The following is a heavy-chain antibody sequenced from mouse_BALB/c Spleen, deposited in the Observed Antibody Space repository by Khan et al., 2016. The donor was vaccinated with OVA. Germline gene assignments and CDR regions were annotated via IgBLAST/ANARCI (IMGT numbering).Heavy chain of an antibody. D-gene: IGHD6-1*01. CDR2: IRDSGST. CDR3: ARTSSIKY. CDR1: GYSFTSGYG. J-gene: IGHJ2*01. Sequence: VQLQESGPGLVKPSQSLSLSCTVTGYSFTSGYGWYWIRQFPDDKLECRGFIRDSGSTNYNQYLKSKITMTRDTSKNQFFLQLNYVTTEDTATYYSARTSSIKYWGQGTTLTVSS. V-gene: IGHV3-1*02.